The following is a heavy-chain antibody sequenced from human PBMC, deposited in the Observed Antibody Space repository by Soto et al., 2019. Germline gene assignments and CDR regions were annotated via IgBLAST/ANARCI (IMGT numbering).Heavy chain of an antibody. CDR2: INVGNGVT. Sequence: QVQLVQSGAEVKKPGASVKVSCKASGYTFPNQGLHWVRQAPGHRREWMGWINVGNGVTKYSQKFQGRVSISRDTSARTGYMELSSLTYEDTAVYYCARDPLWFGELSSFDYWGQGTLVTVSS. V-gene: IGHV1-3*01. CDR1: GYTFPNQG. D-gene: IGHD3-10*01. J-gene: IGHJ4*02. CDR3: ARDPLWFGELSSFDY.